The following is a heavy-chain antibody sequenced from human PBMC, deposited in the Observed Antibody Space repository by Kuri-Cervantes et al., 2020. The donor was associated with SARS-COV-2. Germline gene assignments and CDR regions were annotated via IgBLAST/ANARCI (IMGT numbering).Heavy chain of an antibody. Sequence: LRLSCTVSGGSISSGSYYWSWIRQPAGKGLEWIGRIYTSGSTNYNPSLKSRVTMSVDTSKNQFSLKLSSVTAADTAVYYCARGPLYRIAARPFDYWGQGTLVTVSS. D-gene: IGHD6-6*01. J-gene: IGHJ4*02. CDR3: ARGPLYRIAARPFDY. CDR2: IYTSGST. CDR1: GGSISSGSYY. V-gene: IGHV4-61*02.